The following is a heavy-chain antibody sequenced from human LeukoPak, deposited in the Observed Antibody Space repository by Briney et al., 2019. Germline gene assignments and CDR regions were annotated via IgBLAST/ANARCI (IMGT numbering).Heavy chain of an antibody. CDR2: INHSGST. V-gene: IGHV4-34*01. D-gene: IGHD5-12*01. CDR3: AREGGDIVATTAFDY. Sequence: SETLSLTCAVYGGSFSGYYWSWIRQPPGKGLEWIGEINHSGSTNYNPSLKSRVTMSVDTSKNQFSLKLSSVTAADTAVYYCAREGGDIVATTAFDYWGQGTLVTVSS. J-gene: IGHJ4*02. CDR1: GGSFSGYY.